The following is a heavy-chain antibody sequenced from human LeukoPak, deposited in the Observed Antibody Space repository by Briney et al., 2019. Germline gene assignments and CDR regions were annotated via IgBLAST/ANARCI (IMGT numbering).Heavy chain of an antibody. V-gene: IGHV3-43*02. D-gene: IGHD4-17*01. J-gene: IGHJ4*02. CDR3: AKDTDDYGDWTFDY. Sequence: GGSLRLSCAASGFTFDDYAMHWVRQAPGKGLEWVSLISGDGGSTYYADSVKGRFTISRDNSKNSLYLQINSLRTEDTALYYCAKDTDDYGDWTFDYWGQGTLVTVSS. CDR1: GFTFDDYA. CDR2: ISGDGGST.